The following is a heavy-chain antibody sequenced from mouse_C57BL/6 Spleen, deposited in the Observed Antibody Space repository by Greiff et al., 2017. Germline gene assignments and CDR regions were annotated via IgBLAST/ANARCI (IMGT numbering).Heavy chain of an antibody. CDR2: IYPRSGNT. D-gene: IGHD3-2*02. J-gene: IGHJ2*01. CDR3: AKWKVKAQATYGY. CDR1: GYTFTSYG. Sequence: VQLQESGAELARPGASVKLSCKASGYTFTSYGISWVKQRTGQGLEWIGEIYPRSGNTYYNEKFKGKATLTADKSSSTADMELRSLTSEDSAVYVWAKWKVKAQATYGYWGQGTTLTVSS. V-gene: IGHV1-81*01.